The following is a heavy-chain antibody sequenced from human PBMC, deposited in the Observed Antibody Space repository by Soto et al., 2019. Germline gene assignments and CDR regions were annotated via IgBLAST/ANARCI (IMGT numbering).Heavy chain of an antibody. J-gene: IGHJ4*02. V-gene: IGHV4-59*11. CDR2: IYYSGST. CDR1: GGSISSHY. D-gene: IGHD6-19*01. CDR3: ASSRGSGWYEGEYYFDY. Sequence: PSETLSLTCTVSGGSISSHYWSWIRQPPGKGLEWIGYIYYSGSTNYNPSLKRRVAISVDTSKNQFSLKLSSVTAADTAVYYCASSRGSGWYEGEYYFDYWGQGILVTVSS.